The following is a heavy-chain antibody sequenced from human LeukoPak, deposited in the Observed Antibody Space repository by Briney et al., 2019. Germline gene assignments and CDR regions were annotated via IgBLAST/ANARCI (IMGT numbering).Heavy chain of an antibody. V-gene: IGHV4-59*01. Sequence: PSETLSLTCTVSGGSISSYYWSWIRQPPGKGLEWIGYIYYSGSTNYNPSLKSRVTISVDTSKNQFSLKLSSVTAADTAVYYCARGRYDFWSGYYARNSYYMDVWGKGTTVTVSS. CDR3: ARGRYDFWSGYYARNSYYMDV. CDR2: IYYSGST. D-gene: IGHD3-3*01. J-gene: IGHJ6*03. CDR1: GGSISSYY.